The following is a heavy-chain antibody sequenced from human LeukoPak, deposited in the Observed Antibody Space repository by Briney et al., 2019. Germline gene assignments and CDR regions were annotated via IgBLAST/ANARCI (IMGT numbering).Heavy chain of an antibody. CDR2: INPSGGST. CDR1: GYTFTSYY. Sequence: ASVKVSCKASGYTFTSYYMHWVRQAPGQGLEWMGIINPSGGSTSYAQNFQGRVTMTRDTSTGTVYMELSSPRSEDTAVYYCARDILRRAVAGNFDYWGQGTLVTVSS. D-gene: IGHD6-19*01. J-gene: IGHJ4*02. CDR3: ARDILRRAVAGNFDY. V-gene: IGHV1-46*01.